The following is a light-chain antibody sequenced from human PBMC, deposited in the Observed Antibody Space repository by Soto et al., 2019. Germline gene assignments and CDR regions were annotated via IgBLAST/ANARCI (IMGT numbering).Light chain of an antibody. CDR2: DVS. Sequence: EIVLTQSPGTLSLSPGERATLSCRASQSVRSSFFAWYQQKPGQAPRLFIYDVSVRATGIPDRFSGSGSGTDFTLTINRLEPEDFAVYYCQQYENSVMYTFGQGTKLEIK. V-gene: IGKV3-20*01. CDR3: QQYENSVMYT. J-gene: IGKJ2*01. CDR1: QSVRSSF.